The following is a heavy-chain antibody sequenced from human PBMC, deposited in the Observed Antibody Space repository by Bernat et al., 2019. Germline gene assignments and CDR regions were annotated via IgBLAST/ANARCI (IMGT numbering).Heavy chain of an antibody. J-gene: IGHJ4*02. V-gene: IGHV4-30-2*01. D-gene: IGHD2-8*01. CDR1: GGSISSGGYS. Sequence: QLQLQESGSGLVKPSQTLSLTCAVSGGSISSGGYSWSWIRQPLGKGLEWIGYIYHSGSTYYNPSLKSRVTISVDRSKNQFSLKLSSVTAADTAVYYCARDYCTNGVCYGGFDYWGQGTLVTVSS. CDR3: ARDYCTNGVCYGGFDY. CDR2: IYHSGST.